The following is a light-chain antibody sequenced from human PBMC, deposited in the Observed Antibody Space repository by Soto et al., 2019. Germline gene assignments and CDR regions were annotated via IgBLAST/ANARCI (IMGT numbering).Light chain of an antibody. CDR2: TAG. CDR1: SSNIGSNT. CDR3: SAWDNSLNGYV. V-gene: IGLV1-44*01. Sequence: QSVLTQPLSVSASPGQRVTISCSGGSSNIGSNTVAWYQHLPGTAPPRLISTAGQRPSGVPGRFSGSKSGTSASLAISGLQSEDEGDYYCSAWDNSLNGYVFGPGTKLTVL. J-gene: IGLJ1*01.